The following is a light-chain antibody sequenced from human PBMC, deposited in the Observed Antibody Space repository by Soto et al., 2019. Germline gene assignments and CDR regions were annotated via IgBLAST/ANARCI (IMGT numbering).Light chain of an antibody. V-gene: IGLV2-8*01. J-gene: IGLJ2*01. CDR2: EVS. CDR3: SSYAGSNNLV. CDR1: SSDVGGYNY. Sequence: QSVLTQPPSASGSPGQSVTISCTGTSSDVGGYNYVSWYQQHPGKAPHLMIYEVSKRPSGVPDRFSGSKSGNTASLTVSGLQAEDEADYYCSSYAGSNNLVFGGGTQLTVL.